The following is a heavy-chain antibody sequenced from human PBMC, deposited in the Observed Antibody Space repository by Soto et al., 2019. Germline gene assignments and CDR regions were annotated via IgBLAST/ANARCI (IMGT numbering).Heavy chain of an antibody. D-gene: IGHD3-3*01. CDR2: MYHSGVA. J-gene: IGHJ4*02. V-gene: IGHV4-4*02. CDR1: DGSISSYDW. Sequence: SETLSLTCVVSDGSISSYDWWTWVRQPPAKCQERIGKMYHSGVADYSLSLKSLVTISADSSKNHFSLRLTGVTAADTAVYYCATGNVDSMLEYWGQGTQVTVSS. CDR3: ATGNVDSMLEY.